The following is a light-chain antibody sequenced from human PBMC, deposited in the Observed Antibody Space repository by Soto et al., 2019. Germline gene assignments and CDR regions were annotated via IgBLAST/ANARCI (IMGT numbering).Light chain of an antibody. J-gene: IGKJ5*01. V-gene: IGKV3D-20*02. CDR1: QTVRNNY. CDR3: HPLRNWPSTT. CDR2: DAS. Sequence: QTVRNNYLAWYQQKPGQAPKLLIYDASSRATGIPDRFSGGGSGTVFMLTISKLEREGFAHSFCHPLRNWPSTTFGPGTLLEIK.